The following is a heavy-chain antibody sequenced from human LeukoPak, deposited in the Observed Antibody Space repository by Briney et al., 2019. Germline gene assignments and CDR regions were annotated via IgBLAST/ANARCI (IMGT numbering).Heavy chain of an antibody. V-gene: IGHV4-61*02. J-gene: IGHJ3*02. CDR3: ARDPRYSSDAFDI. CDR1: GYSISSGYY. D-gene: IGHD6-13*01. CDR2: IYTSGST. Sequence: SETLSLTCTVSGYSISSGYYWSWIRQPAGKGLEWIGRIYTSGSTNYNPSLKSRVTISVDTSKNQFSLKLSSVTAADTAVYYCARDPRYSSDAFDIWGQGTMVTVSS.